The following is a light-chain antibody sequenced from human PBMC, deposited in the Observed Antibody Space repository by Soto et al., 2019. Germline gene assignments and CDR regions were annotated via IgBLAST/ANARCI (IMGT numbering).Light chain of an antibody. V-gene: IGKV3-15*01. Sequence: EIVMTQSPATLSVSPRERATLSCRASQSGSSSLAWYQQKPGQAPCLLIYGASTRATVIPLRLNGSGSGTEFTLTISSLQSEDFALYHCQQYNNRPWTFGQGTKVEIK. CDR3: QQYNNRPWT. J-gene: IGKJ1*01. CDR1: QSGSSS. CDR2: GAS.